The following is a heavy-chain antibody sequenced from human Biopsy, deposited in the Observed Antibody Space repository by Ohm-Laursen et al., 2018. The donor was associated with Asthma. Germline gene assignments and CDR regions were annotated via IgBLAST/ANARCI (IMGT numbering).Heavy chain of an antibody. Sequence: SVKVSCKPSGGTFNNYAINWVRQAPGQGLEWMGGISPIFGSTAYAQKFQGRVTITADVFTSTVYMELSGLRSEDTAVLYCAKARCYYYCDMEVWGPGTAITVSS. J-gene: IGHJ6*02. CDR3: AKARCYYYCDMEV. V-gene: IGHV1-69*13. CDR1: GGTFNNYA. D-gene: IGHD2-8*01. CDR2: ISPIFGST.